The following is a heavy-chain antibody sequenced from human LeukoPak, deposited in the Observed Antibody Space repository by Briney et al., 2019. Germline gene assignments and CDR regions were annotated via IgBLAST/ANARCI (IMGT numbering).Heavy chain of an antibody. V-gene: IGHV5-51*01. CDR3: ARQSEAYYYDSRMGAFDI. CDR2: IYPGDSDT. Sequence: GESLKISCKGSGYSFTSYWIGRVRQMPGKGLEWMGIIYPGDSDTRYSPSFQGQVTSSADKSISTTYLQWSSLKASDTAMYYCARQSEAYYYDSRMGAFDIWGQGTMVTVSS. CDR1: GYSFTSYW. D-gene: IGHD3-22*01. J-gene: IGHJ3*02.